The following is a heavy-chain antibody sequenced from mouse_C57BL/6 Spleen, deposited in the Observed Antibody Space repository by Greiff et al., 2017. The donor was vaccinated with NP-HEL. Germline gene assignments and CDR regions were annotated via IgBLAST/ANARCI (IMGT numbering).Heavy chain of an antibody. V-gene: IGHV1-39*01. CDR2: INPNYGTT. CDR1: GYSFTDYN. Sequence: EVKLMESGPELVKPGASVKISCKASGYSFTDYNMNWVKQSNGKSLEWIGVINPNYGTTSYNQKFKGKATLTVDQSSSTAYMQLNSLTSEDSAVYYCARWRVYYGYDGGYAMDYWGQGTSVTVSS. CDR3: ARWRVYYGYDGGYAMDY. J-gene: IGHJ4*01. D-gene: IGHD2-2*01.